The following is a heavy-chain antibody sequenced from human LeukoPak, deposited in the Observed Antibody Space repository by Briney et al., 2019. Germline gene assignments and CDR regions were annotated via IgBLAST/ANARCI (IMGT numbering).Heavy chain of an antibody. CDR2: ISSSGSTI. J-gene: IGHJ4*02. Sequence: GGSLRLSCAASGFTFSSYEMNWVRQAPGKGLEWVSYISSSGSTIYYADSVKGRFTISRDNAKNTLYLQMNSLRAEDTAVYYCAREGGYYDSSVNTSLRWGQGTLVTVSS. D-gene: IGHD3-22*01. CDR3: AREGGYYDSSVNTSLR. CDR1: GFTFSSYE. V-gene: IGHV3-48*03.